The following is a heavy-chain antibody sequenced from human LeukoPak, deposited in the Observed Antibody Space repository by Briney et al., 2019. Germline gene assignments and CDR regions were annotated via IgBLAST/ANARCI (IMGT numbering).Heavy chain of an antibody. Sequence: GASVKVSCKASGYTFTGYYMHWVRQAPGQGLEWMGWINPNSGGTNYAQKFQGRVTMTRDTSISTAYMELSRLRYDDTAVYYCARAPQRGSYGRYWGQETLVTVSS. CDR2: INPNSGGT. D-gene: IGHD1-26*01. V-gene: IGHV1-2*02. J-gene: IGHJ4*02. CDR3: ARAPQRGSYGRY. CDR1: GYTFTGYY.